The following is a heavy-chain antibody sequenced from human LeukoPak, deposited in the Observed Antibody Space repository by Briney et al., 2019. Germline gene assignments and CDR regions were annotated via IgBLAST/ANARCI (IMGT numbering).Heavy chain of an antibody. CDR2: ISDNAYTT. CDR1: GFTFSTYA. CDR3: AKYYHDSSGYYDAAPLDS. J-gene: IGHJ4*02. V-gene: IGHV3-23*01. D-gene: IGHD3-22*01. Sequence: GGSLRVSCAASGFTFSTYAMSWVRQAPGKGLEWVSSISDNAYTTYYADSVRGRFTISRDNSKNTLYLQMIGLRAEDTAIYFCAKYYHDSSGYYDAAPLDSWGQGALVTVFS.